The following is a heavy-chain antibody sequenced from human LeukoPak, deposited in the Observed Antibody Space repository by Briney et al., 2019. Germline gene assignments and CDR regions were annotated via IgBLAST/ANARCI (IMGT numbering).Heavy chain of an antibody. CDR3: ARDRPYYDFWSGPPSYYYYGMDV. J-gene: IGHJ6*02. Sequence: GGSLRLSCAASGFTFSSYWMSWVRQAPGKGLEWVANIKQDGGEKYYVDSVKGRFTISRDNAKNSLYLQTNSLRAEDTAMYYCARDRPYYDFWSGPPSYYYYGMDVWGQGATVTVSS. D-gene: IGHD3-3*01. CDR1: GFTFSSYW. V-gene: IGHV3-7*01. CDR2: IKQDGGEK.